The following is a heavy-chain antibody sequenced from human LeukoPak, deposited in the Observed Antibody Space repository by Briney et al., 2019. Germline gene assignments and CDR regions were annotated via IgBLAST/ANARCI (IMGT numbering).Heavy chain of an antibody. J-gene: IGHJ4*02. CDR1: GGTFNNYA. V-gene: IGHV1-69*13. D-gene: IGHD1-26*01. Sequence: SVKVSCKASGGTFNNYAINWVRQAPGQGLEWMGGIFPLFETTNYAQGFQGRVTITADDSTSTAYMELNSLTTEDTAVYYCARGRESHGHYFHFWGQGTLVTVSS. CDR3: ARGRESHGHYFHF. CDR2: IFPLFETT.